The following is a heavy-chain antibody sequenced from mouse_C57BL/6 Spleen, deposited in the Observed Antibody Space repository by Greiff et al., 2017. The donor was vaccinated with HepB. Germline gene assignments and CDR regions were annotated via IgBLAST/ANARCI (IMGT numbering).Heavy chain of an antibody. J-gene: IGHJ4*01. CDR2: ISDGGSYT. CDR3: AIENYSNPYAMDY. V-gene: IGHV5-4*01. CDR1: GFTFSSYA. Sequence: DVQLVESGGGLVKPGGSLKLSCAASGFTFSSYAMSWVRQTPEKRLEWVATISDGGSYTYYPDNVKGRFTISRDNAKNNLYLQMSHLKSEDTAMYYCAIENYSNPYAMDYWGQGTSVTVSS. D-gene: IGHD2-5*01.